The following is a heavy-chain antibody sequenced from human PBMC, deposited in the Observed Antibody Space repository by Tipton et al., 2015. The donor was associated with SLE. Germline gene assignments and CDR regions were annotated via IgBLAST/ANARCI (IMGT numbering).Heavy chain of an antibody. V-gene: IGHV5-51*03. CDR3: ARTDIVVVTDSSDAFDI. J-gene: IGHJ3*02. CDR1: GYSFTSYW. CDR2: IYPGDSDT. Sequence: QSGPEVKKPGESLKISCKGSGYSFTSYWIGWVRQMPGKGLEWMGIIYPGDSDTRYSPSFQGQVTISADKSISTAYLQWSSLKASDTAMYYCARTDIVVVTDSSDAFDIWGQGTMVTVSS. D-gene: IGHD2-21*02.